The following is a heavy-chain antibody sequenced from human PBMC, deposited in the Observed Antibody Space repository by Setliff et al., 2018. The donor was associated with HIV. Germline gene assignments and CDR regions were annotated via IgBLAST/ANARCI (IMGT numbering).Heavy chain of an antibody. CDR1: GGSISSYY. J-gene: IGHJ4*02. V-gene: IGHV4-4*09. Sequence: ETLSLTCPVSGGSISSYYWSWIRQPPGKGLEWIGYIYTSGSTNYNPSPRSRVTISVDTSKNQFSLKVNSVTAADTAVYYCARSPRIGVAGEFEYWGQGTLVTVS. D-gene: IGHD6-19*01. CDR3: ARSPRIGVAGEFEY. CDR2: IYTSGST.